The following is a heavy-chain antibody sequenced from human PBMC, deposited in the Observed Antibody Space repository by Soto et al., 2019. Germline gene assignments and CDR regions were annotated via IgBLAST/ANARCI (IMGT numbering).Heavy chain of an antibody. D-gene: IGHD4-17*01. V-gene: IGHV2-70*11. CDR1: GFSLSTRGMC. CDR3: ARMAYYGGPRMDV. J-gene: IGHJ6*02. Sequence: SGPTLVNPTQTLTLTCTCSGFSLSTRGMCVNWIRQAPGKALEWLARIDWDDDEYYSTSLKTRLTISKDTSKNQVVLTMTNMDTVDTATYYCARMAYYGGPRMDVWGQGTTVTVSS. CDR2: IDWDDDE.